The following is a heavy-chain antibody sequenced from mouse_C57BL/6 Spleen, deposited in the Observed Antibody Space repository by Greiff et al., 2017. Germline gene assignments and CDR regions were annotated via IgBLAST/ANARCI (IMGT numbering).Heavy chain of an antibody. D-gene: IGHD1-1*01. CDR1: GFNIKDYY. CDR3: ASSGITTVVARCFDV. Sequence: EVQLQQSGAELVKPGASVKLSCTASGFNIKDYYMHWVKQRTEQGLEWIGRIDPEDGETKYAPKFQGRATITADTSSNTAYLQLSSLTSEDTAVYYCASSGITTVVARCFDVWGTGTTVTVSS. CDR2: IDPEDGET. V-gene: IGHV14-2*01. J-gene: IGHJ1*03.